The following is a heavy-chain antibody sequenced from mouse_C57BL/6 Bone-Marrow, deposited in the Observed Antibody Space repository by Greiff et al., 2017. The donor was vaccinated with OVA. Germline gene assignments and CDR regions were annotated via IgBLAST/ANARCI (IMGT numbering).Heavy chain of an antibody. J-gene: IGHJ4*01. V-gene: IGHV3-6*01. Sequence: EESGPGLVKPSQSLSLTCSVTGYSITSGYYWNWIRQFPGNKLEWMGYISYDGSNNYNPSLKNRISITRDTSKNQFFLKLNSVTTEDTATYYCARDDGFYAMDYWGQGTSVTVSS. CDR3: ARDDGFYAMDY. CDR1: GYSITSGYY. D-gene: IGHD2-3*01. CDR2: ISYDGSN.